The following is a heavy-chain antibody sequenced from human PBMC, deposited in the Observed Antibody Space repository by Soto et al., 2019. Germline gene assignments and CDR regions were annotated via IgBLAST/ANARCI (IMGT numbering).Heavy chain of an antibody. CDR1: GGSISSSNW. Sequence: SETLSLTCAVSGGSISSSNWWSWVRQPPGKGLEWIGEIYHSGSTNYNPSLKSRVTISVDKSKNQFSLKLSSVTAADTAVYYCARLDSPYCSSTSCYTTPFDYWGQEPWSPSPQ. J-gene: IGHJ4*01. CDR3: ARLDSPYCSSTSCYTTPFDY. D-gene: IGHD2-2*02. V-gene: IGHV4-4*02. CDR2: IYHSGST.